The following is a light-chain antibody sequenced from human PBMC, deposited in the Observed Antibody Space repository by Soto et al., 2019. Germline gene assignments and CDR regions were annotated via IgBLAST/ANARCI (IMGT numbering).Light chain of an antibody. CDR3: AAWDARLSVV. Sequence: QSVLTQPPSASGTPGQRVTISCSGSSSNIGNKYVDWYQQVPGTAPKLLIYGNNQRPSGVPDRFSGSKSGTSASLAISGLRSEDEADYYCAAWDARLSVVFGGGTLLTVL. CDR1: SSNIGNKY. CDR2: GNN. J-gene: IGLJ2*01. V-gene: IGLV1-47*01.